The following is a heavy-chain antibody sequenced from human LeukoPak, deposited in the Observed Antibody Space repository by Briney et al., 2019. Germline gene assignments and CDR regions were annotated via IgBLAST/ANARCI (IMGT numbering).Heavy chain of an antibody. CDR3: ARGGTDYDSSGLDY. Sequence: RPSETLSLTCTVSGDSISSYYWSWIRQPPGKGLEWIGYIYYSGSTNYNPSLKSRVTISVDTSKNQFSLKLSSVTAADTAVYYCARGGTDYDSSGLDYWGQGTLVTVSS. D-gene: IGHD3-22*01. CDR1: GDSISSYY. CDR2: IYYSGST. J-gene: IGHJ4*02. V-gene: IGHV4-59*01.